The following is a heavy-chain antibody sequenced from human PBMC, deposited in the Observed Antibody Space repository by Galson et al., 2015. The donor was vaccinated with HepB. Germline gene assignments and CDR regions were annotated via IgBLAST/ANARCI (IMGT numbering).Heavy chain of an antibody. CDR1: GFTFSSYG. J-gene: IGHJ6*02. Sequence: SLRLSCAASGFTFSSYGMHWVRPAPGKGLEWVAVISYDGSNKYYADSVKGRFTISRDNSKNTLYLQMNSLRAEDTAVYYCARHCSSTSCYADYYYGMDVWGQGTTVTVSS. CDR3: ARHCSSTSCYADYYYGMDV. CDR2: ISYDGSNK. D-gene: IGHD2-2*01. V-gene: IGHV3-30*03.